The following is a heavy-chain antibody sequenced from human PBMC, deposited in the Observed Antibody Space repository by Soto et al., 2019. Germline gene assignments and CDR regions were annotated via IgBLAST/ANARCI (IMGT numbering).Heavy chain of an antibody. Sequence: SETLSLTCAVSGGSISSGGYSWSWIRQPPGKGLEWIGYIYHSGSTYYNPSLKSRVTISVDRSKNQFSLKLSSVTAADTAVYYYARSYDDYGRGIYYFDYWGQGTLVTVSS. J-gene: IGHJ4*02. CDR1: GGSISSGGYS. CDR3: ARSYDDYGRGIYYFDY. CDR2: IYHSGST. V-gene: IGHV4-30-2*01. D-gene: IGHD4-17*01.